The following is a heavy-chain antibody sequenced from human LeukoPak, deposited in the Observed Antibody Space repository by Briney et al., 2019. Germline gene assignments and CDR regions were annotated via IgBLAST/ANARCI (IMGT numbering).Heavy chain of an antibody. CDR1: GFTFSTYA. CDR2: VSANAYST. D-gene: IGHD3-3*01. J-gene: IGHJ3*02. V-gene: IGHV3-23*01. CDR3: ASNQDYDFWSGYYLGSDAFDI. Sequence: GGSLRLSCVASGFTFSTYAMTWVRQAPGKGLEWVTTVSANAYSTYYADSVKGRFTISRDNSKNTLYLQMNSLRAEDTAVYYCASNQDYDFWSGYYLGSDAFDIWGQGTMVTVSS.